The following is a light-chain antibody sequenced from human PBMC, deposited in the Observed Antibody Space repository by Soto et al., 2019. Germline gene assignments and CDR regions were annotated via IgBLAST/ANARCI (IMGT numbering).Light chain of an antibody. J-gene: IGLJ1*01. CDR1: SSDFGSYNL. Sequence: QSALTQPASVSGSPGQSITISCTGTSSDFGSYNLVSWYQQHPGKAPKLMIYEGSKRPSGVSNHFSGSKSGNTASLTISGLQAEDEADYYCCSYAGSSTPYVFGTGTKVTVL. CDR3: CSYAGSSTPYV. V-gene: IGLV2-23*01. CDR2: EGS.